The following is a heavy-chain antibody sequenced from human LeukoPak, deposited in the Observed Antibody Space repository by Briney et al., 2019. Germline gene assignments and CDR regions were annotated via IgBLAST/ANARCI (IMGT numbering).Heavy chain of an antibody. CDR3: ARGKYYFDY. CDR2: ISTSISYI. J-gene: IGHJ4*02. CDR1: GFTFSSYV. Sequence: GGSLRLSCSASGFTFSSYVMHWVRQAPGKGLEWVSSISTSISYIYYADSVRGRFTISRDNAKSSLYLQMNSLRAEDTAVYYCARGKYYFDYWGQGTLVTVSS. V-gene: IGHV3-21*01.